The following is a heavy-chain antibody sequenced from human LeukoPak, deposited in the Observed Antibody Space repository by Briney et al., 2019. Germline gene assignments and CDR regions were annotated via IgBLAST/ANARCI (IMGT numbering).Heavy chain of an antibody. CDR1: GFTFSSYA. Sequence: GGSLRLSCAASGFTFSSYAMSWVRQAPGKGLEWVGRIKSKTDGGTTDYAAPVNGSFTILRDDLKNTLYLQMNSLRSEDTGVYYCTTDWTLGTYWGQGTLVTVSS. CDR3: TTDWTLGTY. J-gene: IGHJ4*02. D-gene: IGHD3/OR15-3a*01. V-gene: IGHV3-15*01. CDR2: IKSKTDGGTT.